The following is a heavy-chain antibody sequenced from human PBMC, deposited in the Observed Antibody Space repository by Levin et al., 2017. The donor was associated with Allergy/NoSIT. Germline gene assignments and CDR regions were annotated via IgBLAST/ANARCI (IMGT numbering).Heavy chain of an antibody. V-gene: IGHV3-30*18. D-gene: IGHD1-14*01. CDR1: GFTFSSYG. Sequence: GGSLRLSCAASGFTFSSYGMHWVRQAPGKGLEWVAVISYDGSNKYYADSVKGRFTISRDNSKNTLYLQMNSLRAEDTAVYYCAKEEPLRVGDYFDYWGQGTLVTVSS. CDR3: AKEEPLRVGDYFDY. J-gene: IGHJ4*02. CDR2: ISYDGSNK.